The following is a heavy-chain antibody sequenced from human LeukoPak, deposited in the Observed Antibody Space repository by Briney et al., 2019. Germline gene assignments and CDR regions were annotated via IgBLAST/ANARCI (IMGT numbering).Heavy chain of an antibody. J-gene: IGHJ3*02. CDR2: INSDGSST. D-gene: IGHD2/OR15-2a*01. Sequence: QPGGSLRLSCAASGFTFSSYWMHWVRQAPGKGLVWVSRINSDGSSTSYADSVKGRFTISRDNAKNTLYLQMNSLRADDTAVYYCVKQYYWEHPDPFDIWGQGTLVTVSS. CDR3: VKQYYWEHPDPFDI. V-gene: IGHV3-74*01. CDR1: GFTFSSYW.